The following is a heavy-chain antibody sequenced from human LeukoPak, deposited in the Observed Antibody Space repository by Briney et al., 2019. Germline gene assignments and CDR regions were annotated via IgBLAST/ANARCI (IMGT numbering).Heavy chain of an antibody. CDR2: IYHSGST. J-gene: IGHJ2*01. Sequence: SETLSLTCTVSGGSISRSNWWSWVRQPPGKGLEWIGEIYHSGSTNYNPSLKSRVTISVDKSKNQFSLKLSSVTAADTAVYYCAREDYDDSGAWYFDLWGRGTLVTVSS. V-gene: IGHV4-4*02. CDR3: AREDYDDSGAWYFDL. CDR1: GGSISRSNW. D-gene: IGHD3-3*01.